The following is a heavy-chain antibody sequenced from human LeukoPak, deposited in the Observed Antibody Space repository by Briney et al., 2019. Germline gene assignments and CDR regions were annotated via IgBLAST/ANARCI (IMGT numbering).Heavy chain of an antibody. D-gene: IGHD1-26*01. CDR1: GFTFSDYW. CDR2: INTDGSFT. Sequence: PAGSLRLSCAASGFTFSDYWMHWVRQAPGKGLVWVSRINTDGSFTRYADSVQGRFTISRDTAKNTLFLQMNSLRAEDTAVYYCAREAKVGGALQYWGQGILVTVPS. CDR3: AREAKVGGALQY. J-gene: IGHJ4*02. V-gene: IGHV3-74*01.